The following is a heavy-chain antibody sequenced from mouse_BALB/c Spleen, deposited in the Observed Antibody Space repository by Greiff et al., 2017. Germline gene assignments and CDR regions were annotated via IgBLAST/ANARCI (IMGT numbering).Heavy chain of an antibody. CDR1: GYSITSGYS. J-gene: IGHJ3*01. CDR3: ARGYGYEAWFAY. CDR2: IHYSGST. Sequence: EVKLQESGPDLVKPSQSLSLTCTVTGYSITSGYSWHWIRQFPGNKLEWMGYIHYSGSTNYNPSLKSRISITRDTSKNQFFLQLNSVTTEDTATYYSARGYGYEAWFAYWGQGTLVTVSA. D-gene: IGHD2-2*01. V-gene: IGHV3-1*02.